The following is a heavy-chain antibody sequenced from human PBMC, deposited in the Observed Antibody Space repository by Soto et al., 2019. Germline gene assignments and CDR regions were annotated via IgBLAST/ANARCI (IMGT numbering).Heavy chain of an antibody. CDR2: MIPFFGTT. Sequence: QVQLVQSGPEVKKPGSSVKVSCKASGGTFRNHAINWLRQAPGQGLEWMGGMIPFFGTTTYAQKFRDKVTVTGEESTTTAYMEVRSLRLEETAGYYCARPLRDGSKWHYWFDPWGQGTLVTVSS. CDR1: GGTFRNHA. V-gene: IGHV1-69*01. CDR3: ARPLRDGSKWHYWFDP. D-gene: IGHD4-17*01. J-gene: IGHJ5*02.